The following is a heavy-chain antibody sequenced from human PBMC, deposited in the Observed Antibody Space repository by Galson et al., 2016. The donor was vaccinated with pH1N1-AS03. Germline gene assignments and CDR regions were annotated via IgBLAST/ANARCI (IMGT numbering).Heavy chain of an antibody. J-gene: IGHJ6*02. V-gene: IGHV3-74*01. CDR3: ARRNPNPNFAIWYQHDYGMDV. D-gene: IGHD2-2*01. CDR1: GFTFSVSY. CDR2: ISNDGRNV. Sequence: SLRLSCAAPGFTFSVSYIHWVRQAPGKGLEWVSRISNDGRNVRYADFVKGRFAVSRDNAKNTVFLQMNSLRADDTAVYFCARRNPNPNFAIWYQHDYGMDVWGQGTTVTVSS.